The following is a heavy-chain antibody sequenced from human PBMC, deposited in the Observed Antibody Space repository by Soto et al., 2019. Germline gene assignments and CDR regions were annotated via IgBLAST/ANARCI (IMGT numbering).Heavy chain of an antibody. V-gene: IGHV1-46*01. J-gene: IGHJ6*02. D-gene: IGHD2-2*01. CDR1: GYTFTNHY. Sequence: QVQLVQSGAEVKKPGASVKVSCWASGYTFTNHYMHWVRQAPGQGLEWMGIINPRGGSASYAPKFRGRVTMTADTSTSTAYMELSSLRSEDTAVYYCARDWVYCNSARCYRLNYNGMDVWGQGTTVTVPS. CDR3: ARDWVYCNSARCYRLNYNGMDV. CDR2: INPRGGSA.